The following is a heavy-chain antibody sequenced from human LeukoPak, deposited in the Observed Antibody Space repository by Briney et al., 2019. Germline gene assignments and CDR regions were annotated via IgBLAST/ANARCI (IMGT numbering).Heavy chain of an antibody. V-gene: IGHV4-39*07. CDR1: GGSISSSSYY. J-gene: IGHJ4*02. D-gene: IGHD1-26*01. Sequence: SETLSLTCTVSGGSISSSSYYWGWIRQPPGKGLEWIGNIYYSGSTHYNPSLKSRVTISVDTSKNQFSLKLSSVTAADTAVYYCARSRELLDYWGQGTLVTVSS. CDR3: ARSRELLDY. CDR2: IYYSGST.